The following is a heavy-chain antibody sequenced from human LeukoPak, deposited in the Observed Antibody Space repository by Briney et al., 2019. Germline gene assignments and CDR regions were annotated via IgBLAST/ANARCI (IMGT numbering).Heavy chain of an antibody. CDR2: IYYSGTT. CDR1: GGSISSSSYY. CDR3: ARLGGSIYFYYMDV. J-gene: IGHJ6*03. Sequence: SETLSLTCTVSGGSISSSSYYWGWIRQPPGKGLEWIGTIYYSGTTYYNPSLKSRVTISVDTSKNQFSLKLSSVTAADTAVYYCARLGGSIYFYYMDVWGKGTTVTISS. D-gene: IGHD3-16*01. V-gene: IGHV4-39*01.